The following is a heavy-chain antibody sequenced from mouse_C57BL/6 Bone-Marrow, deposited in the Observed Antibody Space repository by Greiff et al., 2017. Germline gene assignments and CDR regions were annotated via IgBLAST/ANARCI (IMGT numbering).Heavy chain of an antibody. CDR2: ISSGGSYT. CDR3: ARRGRFITTVVDYFDD. D-gene: IGHD1-1*01. Sequence: EVQLVESGGDLVKPGGSLKLSCAASGFTFSSYGMSWVRQTPDKRLEWVATISSGGSYTYYPDSVKGRFTISRDNAKNTLYLQMGGLKSEDTAMYYCARRGRFITTVVDYFDDWGKGTTLTVSS. V-gene: IGHV5-6*01. CDR1: GFTFSSYG. J-gene: IGHJ2*01.